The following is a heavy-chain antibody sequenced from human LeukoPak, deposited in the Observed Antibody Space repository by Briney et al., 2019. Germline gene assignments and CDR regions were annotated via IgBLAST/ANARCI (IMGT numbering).Heavy chain of an antibody. J-gene: IGHJ4*02. D-gene: IGHD3-16*01. CDR2: IKQDGSEK. CDR3: ASRLN. Sequence: PGGSLRLSCAASGFTFSLYYMSWVRQAPGKGLEWVANIKQDGSEKYYVDSVRGRFTISRDNAKSSLYLQMNTLRAEDTAVYYCASRLNWGQGTLVTVSS. V-gene: IGHV3-7*01. CDR1: GFTFSLYY.